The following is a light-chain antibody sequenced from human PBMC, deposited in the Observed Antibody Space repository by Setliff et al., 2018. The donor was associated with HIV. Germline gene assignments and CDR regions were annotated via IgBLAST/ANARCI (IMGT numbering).Light chain of an antibody. V-gene: IGLV2-14*03. CDR1: SSDIGTYDR. CDR2: DVI. Sequence: QSVLTQPASVSGTPGQSITISCTGSSSDIGTYDRVSWYQQRPDGGPRLIIYDVINRPSGVPHRFSGSKSGNTASLTISGLQTEDEADYYYMSYLSTNSYVFGTGTKVTV. J-gene: IGLJ1*01. CDR3: MSYLSTNSYV.